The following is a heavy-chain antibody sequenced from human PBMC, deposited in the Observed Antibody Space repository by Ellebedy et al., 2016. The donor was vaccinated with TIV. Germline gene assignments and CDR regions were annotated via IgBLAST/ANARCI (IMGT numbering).Heavy chain of an antibody. Sequence: GEFLKISCKGSGYSFSNYWNGWVRPMPGKGLEWMGVIYPSNSDTRYSPSIQGQVTISAEQSIVTAFLQWSSLKASDTAMYYRARQVNGTSSPDYWGQGTLVTVSS. CDR3: ARQVNGTSSPDY. CDR1: GYSFSNYW. J-gene: IGHJ4*02. CDR2: IYPSNSDT. V-gene: IGHV5-51*01. D-gene: IGHD1-20*01.